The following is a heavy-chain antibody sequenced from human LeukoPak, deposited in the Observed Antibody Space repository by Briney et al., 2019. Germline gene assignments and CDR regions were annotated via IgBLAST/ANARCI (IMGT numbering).Heavy chain of an antibody. Sequence: GGTLRLSCAASGFTFSNYGMSWVRQAPGKGLECVSSISANGANTYYADSVKGRFTISRDNSKNTLYLQMNSLRAEDTAVYYCAKAGAVVVVAAKYFDYWGQGTLVTVSS. D-gene: IGHD2-15*01. V-gene: IGHV3-23*01. CDR2: ISANGANT. CDR3: AKAGAVVVVAAKYFDY. CDR1: GFTFSNYG. J-gene: IGHJ4*02.